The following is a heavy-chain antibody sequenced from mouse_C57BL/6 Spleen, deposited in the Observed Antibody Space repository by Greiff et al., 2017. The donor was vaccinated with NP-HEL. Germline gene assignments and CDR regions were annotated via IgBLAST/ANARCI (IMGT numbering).Heavy chain of an antibody. CDR2: IRSKSSNYAT. D-gene: IGHD2-4*01. Sequence: EVHLVESGGGLVQPKGSLKLSCAASGFTFNTYAMHWVRQAPGKGLEWVARIRSKSSNYATYYADSVKDRFTISRDDSQSMLYLQMNNLKTEDTAMYYCVRDLLIYYDYDGAYWGQGTLVTVSA. J-gene: IGHJ3*01. CDR3: VRDLLIYYDYDGAY. V-gene: IGHV10-3*01. CDR1: GFTFNTYA.